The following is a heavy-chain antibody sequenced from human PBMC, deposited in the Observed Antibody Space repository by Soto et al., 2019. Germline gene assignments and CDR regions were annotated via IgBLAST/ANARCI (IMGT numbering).Heavy chain of an antibody. CDR1: GGSFSGYY. CDR2: INHSGST. Sequence: SETLSLTCAVYGGSFSGYYWSWIRQPPGKGLEWIGEINHSGSTNYNPSLKSRVTISVDTSKNQFSLKLSSVTAADTAVYYCASIEPFITGTTSDYWGQGTLVTVSS. V-gene: IGHV4-34*01. D-gene: IGHD1-20*01. J-gene: IGHJ4*02. CDR3: ASIEPFITGTTSDY.